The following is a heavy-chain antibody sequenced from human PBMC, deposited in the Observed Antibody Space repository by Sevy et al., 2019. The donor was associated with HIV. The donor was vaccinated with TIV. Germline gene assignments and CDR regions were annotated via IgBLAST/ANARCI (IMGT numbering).Heavy chain of an antibody. J-gene: IGHJ4*02. Sequence: GGSLRLSCAASGFTFSNFAMHWVRQTPGKGLEWVAVISYDGTNKFYADSVKGRFTISRDNSKSTLYLQMGSLRTEDTAVYYCARGPFGDYVLVYFDYWGQGTLVTVSS. V-gene: IGHV3-30-3*01. CDR3: ARGPFGDYVLVYFDY. CDR2: ISYDGTNK. D-gene: IGHD4-17*01. CDR1: GFTFSNFA.